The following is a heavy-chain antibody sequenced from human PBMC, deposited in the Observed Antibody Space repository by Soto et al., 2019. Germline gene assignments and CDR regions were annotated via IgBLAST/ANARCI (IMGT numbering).Heavy chain of an antibody. CDR3: AKDVMGYQLLCPFAVYSGYDCGGELSLSIPGAFDI. CDR1: GFTFSSYA. J-gene: IGHJ3*02. D-gene: IGHD3-16*02. CDR2: ISGSGGST. Sequence: GGSLRLSCAASGFTFSSYAMSWVRQAPGKGLEWVSAISGSGGSTYYADSVKGRFTISRDNSKNTLYLQMNSLRAEDTAVYYCAKDVMGYQLLCPFAVYSGYDCGGELSLSIPGAFDIWGQGTMVTVSS. V-gene: IGHV3-23*01.